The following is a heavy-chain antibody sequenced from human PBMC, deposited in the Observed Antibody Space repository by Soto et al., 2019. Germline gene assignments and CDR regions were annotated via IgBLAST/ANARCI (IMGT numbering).Heavy chain of an antibody. D-gene: IGHD6-19*01. CDR2: ISSHGRDI. J-gene: IGHJ4*02. Sequence: EVQLVESGGGLVKPGGSVRLSCEASGFTFTSDSMTWVRQAPGKGLEWVSSISSHGRDIFYADSAKGRFTISRDNAKDSLHLQMNSLTGEDSAVYYCARGAALAGKLDLWGQGTLVTVSS. V-gene: IGHV3-21*06. CDR1: GFTFTSDS. CDR3: ARGAALAGKLDL.